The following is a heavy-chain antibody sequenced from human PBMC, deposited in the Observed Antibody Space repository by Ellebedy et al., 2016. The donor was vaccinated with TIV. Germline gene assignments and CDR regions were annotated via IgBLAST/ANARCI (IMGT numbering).Heavy chain of an antibody. CDR1: GFPFSSYA. CDR2: ISHTGSRT. CDR3: AKGRGGGSDSSAPRYYFDY. Sequence: PGGSLRLSCAASGFPFSSYAMSWVRQAPGKGLEWVSTISHTGSRTYYADSVEGRFTISRDNSKKTLYLQMNSLRAEDTAIYYCAKGRGGGSDSSAPRYYFDYWGLGTLVTVSS. V-gene: IGHV3-23*01. J-gene: IGHJ4*02. D-gene: IGHD3-22*01.